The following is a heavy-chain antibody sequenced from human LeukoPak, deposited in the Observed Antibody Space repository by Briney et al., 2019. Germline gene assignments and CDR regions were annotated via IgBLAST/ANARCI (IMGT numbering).Heavy chain of an antibody. CDR2: ISYDGSNK. V-gene: IGHV3-30*03. CDR1: GFTFSSYG. Sequence: PGGSLRLSCAASGFTFSSYGMHWVRQAPGKGLEWVAVISYDGSNKYYADSVKGRFTISRDNSKNTLYLQMNSLRAEDTAVYYCARQGGQQLSPFGDWGQGTLVTVSS. CDR3: ARQGGQQLSPFGD. J-gene: IGHJ4*02. D-gene: IGHD6-13*01.